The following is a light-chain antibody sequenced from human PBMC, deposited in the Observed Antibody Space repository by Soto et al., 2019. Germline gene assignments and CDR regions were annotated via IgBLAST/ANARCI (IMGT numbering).Light chain of an antibody. CDR2: DAS. CDR1: QSVSSN. J-gene: IGKJ1*01. Sequence: EKVITQSPATLSVSPGERATLSCRASQSVSSNLAGYQQKHGQHPRLLVFDASTRATGIPSRFSGSGSGTEFTLPISSLKSEDFPVYYCQQYDNWPRTFGQGTRV. CDR3: QQYDNWPRT. V-gene: IGKV3-15*01.